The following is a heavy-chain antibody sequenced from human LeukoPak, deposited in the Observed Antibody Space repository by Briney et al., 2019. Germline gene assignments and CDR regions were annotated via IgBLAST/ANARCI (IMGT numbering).Heavy chain of an antibody. J-gene: IGHJ6*02. CDR3: ARDRRYSSSPTNYYYYYGMDV. V-gene: IGHV1-69*13. CDR2: IIPIFGTA. Sequence: SVKVSCKASGGTFSSYATSWLRQAPGQGLEWMGGIIPIFGTANYAQKFQGRVTITADESTSTAYMELSSLRSEDTAVYYCARDRRYSSSPTNYYYYYGMDVWGQGTTVTVSS. D-gene: IGHD6-13*01. CDR1: GGTFSSYA.